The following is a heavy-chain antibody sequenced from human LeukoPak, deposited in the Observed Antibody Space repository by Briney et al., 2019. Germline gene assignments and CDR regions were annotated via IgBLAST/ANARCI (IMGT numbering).Heavy chain of an antibody. CDR3: VNQNSGWIY. V-gene: IGHV3-64D*06. CDR2: SNSNGGST. J-gene: IGHJ4*02. D-gene: IGHD6-19*01. CDR1: GFTFSALP. Sequence: GGSLRLSCSASGFTFSALPMHWVRQAPGKGLEYVSGSNSNGGSTYYADSVKGRFTISRDNSKNTLYLQMSSLRPEDTAVYYCVNQNSGWIYWGQGTLVTVSS.